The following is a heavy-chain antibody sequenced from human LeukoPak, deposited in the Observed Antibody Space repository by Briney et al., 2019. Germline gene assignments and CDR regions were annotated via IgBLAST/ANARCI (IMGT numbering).Heavy chain of an antibody. Sequence: PGRSLRLSCAASGFTFSSYGMHWVRQAPGKGLEWVAVIWYDGSNKYYADSVKGRFTISRDNSKNTLYLQMNSLRAEDTAVYYCARGTAYYYDSSGYGPFDYWGQGTLVTVSS. CDR3: ARGTAYYYDSSGYGPFDY. D-gene: IGHD3-22*01. J-gene: IGHJ4*02. CDR1: GFTFSSYG. V-gene: IGHV3-33*01. CDR2: IWYDGSNK.